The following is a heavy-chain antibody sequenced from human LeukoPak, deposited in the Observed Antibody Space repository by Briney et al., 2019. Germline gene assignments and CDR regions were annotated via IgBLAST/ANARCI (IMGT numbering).Heavy chain of an antibody. CDR1: GFTFSSYS. D-gene: IGHD4-23*01. J-gene: IGHJ4*02. CDR3: ARDLRHPVGGTSY. CDR2: ISPSSNYI. Sequence: GGSLRLSCAASGFTFSSYSMNWVRQAPGKGLEWVSSISPSSNYIYYADSVKGRFTISRDNAKTSLYLQMNSLRAEDTAVYYCARDLRHPVGGTSYWGEGTLVTVSS. V-gene: IGHV3-21*01.